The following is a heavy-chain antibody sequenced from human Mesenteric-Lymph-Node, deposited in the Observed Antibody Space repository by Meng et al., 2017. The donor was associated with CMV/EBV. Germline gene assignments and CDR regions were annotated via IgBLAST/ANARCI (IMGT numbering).Heavy chain of an antibody. D-gene: IGHD6-19*01. CDR1: GFTFSGCA. Sequence: AYGFTFSGCAMHWVRQASGKGLEWVGRIRTKPNSYATAYAASVEGRFTISRDDSRNTAFLQMNSLKTEDAGVYYCVRPADTSGWLPVWGQGTLVTVSS. J-gene: IGHJ4*02. V-gene: IGHV3-73*01. CDR3: VRPADTSGWLPV. CDR2: IRTKPNSYAT.